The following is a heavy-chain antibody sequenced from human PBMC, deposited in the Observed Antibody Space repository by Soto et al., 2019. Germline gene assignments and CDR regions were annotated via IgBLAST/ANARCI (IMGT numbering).Heavy chain of an antibody. CDR2: ISYDGSSK. D-gene: IGHD1-26*01. J-gene: IGHJ6*02. CDR1: GFTFSSYG. Sequence: QVQLVESGGGVVQPGRSLRLSCAASGFTFSSYGMHWVRQAPGKGLEWVAVISYDGSSKYYADSVKGRFTISRDNSKNTLYLQMNSLRAEDTAVYYCANDLWGGGYAAAYYYYSMDVWGQGNTITGSS. CDR3: ANDLWGGGYAAAYYYYSMDV. V-gene: IGHV3-30*18.